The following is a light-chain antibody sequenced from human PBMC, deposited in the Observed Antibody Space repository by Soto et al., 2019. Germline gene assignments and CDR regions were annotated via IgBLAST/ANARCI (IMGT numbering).Light chain of an antibody. J-gene: IGLJ1*01. Sequence: QAVVTQPPSASGTPGQRVTISCSGSSSNIGSNTVNWYQQLPGTAPKLLIYSYNQRPSGVPDRFSGSKSGTSASLAISGLQSDDEADYYCAAWDDSLTGYVFGTGTKVTVL. CDR2: SYN. CDR3: AAWDDSLTGYV. CDR1: SSNIGSNT. V-gene: IGLV1-44*01.